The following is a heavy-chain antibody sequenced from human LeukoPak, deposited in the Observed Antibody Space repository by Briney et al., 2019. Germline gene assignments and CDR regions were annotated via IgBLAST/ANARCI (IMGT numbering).Heavy chain of an antibody. D-gene: IGHD2-2*02. CDR2: IYYSGST. CDR1: GGSISSSSYY. V-gene: IGHV4-39*01. CDR3: ASHLYCSSTSCYNLDSHAFDI. J-gene: IGHJ3*02. Sequence: SETLSLTCTVSGGSISSSSYYWGWIRQPPGKGLEWIGSIYYSGSTYYNPSLKSRVTISVDTSKNQFSLKLSSVTAADTAVYYCASHLYCSSTSCYNLDSHAFDIWGQGTMVTVSS.